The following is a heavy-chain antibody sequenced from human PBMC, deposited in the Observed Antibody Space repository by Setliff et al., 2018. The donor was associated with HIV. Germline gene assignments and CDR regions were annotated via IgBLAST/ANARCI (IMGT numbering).Heavy chain of an antibody. V-gene: IGHV1-46*01. CDR1: GYTFTSYY. CDR3: ARCYYDSSGPTDAFDI. D-gene: IGHD3-22*01. J-gene: IGHJ3*02. Sequence: ASVKVSCKASGYTFTSYYMFWVRQAPGQGLEWMGIINPSGGRTSYAQKFQGRLTMTRDTSRSTVYMELSSLRSEDTAVYYCARCYYDSSGPTDAFDIWGQGTVVTVSS. CDR2: INPSGGRT.